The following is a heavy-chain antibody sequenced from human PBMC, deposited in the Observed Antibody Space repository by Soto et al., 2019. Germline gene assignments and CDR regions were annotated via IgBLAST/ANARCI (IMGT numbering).Heavy chain of an antibody. D-gene: IGHD2-15*01. V-gene: IGHV3-30-3*01. Sequence: GGSLRLSCAASGFTFSSYAMRWVRQAPGKGLEWVAVISYDGSNKYYADSVKGRFTISRDNSKNTLYLQMNSLRAEDTAVYYCARVRSCSGGSCYFRGSRFDPWGQGTLVTVSS. CDR1: GFTFSSYA. CDR3: ARVRSCSGGSCYFRGSRFDP. J-gene: IGHJ5*02. CDR2: ISYDGSNK.